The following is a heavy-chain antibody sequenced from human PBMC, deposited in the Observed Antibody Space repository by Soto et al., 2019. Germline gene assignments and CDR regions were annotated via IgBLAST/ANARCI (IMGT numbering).Heavy chain of an antibody. J-gene: IGHJ6*02. D-gene: IGHD3-22*01. CDR1: GFIVSSNS. V-gene: IGHV3-53*01. CDR2: IYSGGST. CDR3: ARGIVGVMIDYYYGMDV. Sequence: EVQLVESGGGLIQPGGSLRLSCAASGFIVSSNSMSWVRQAPGKGLEWVSLIYSGGSTYYADSVKGRFTISRDNSKTTLYLQMNSLRVEDTAVYYCARGIVGVMIDYYYGMDVWGQGTTVTVAS.